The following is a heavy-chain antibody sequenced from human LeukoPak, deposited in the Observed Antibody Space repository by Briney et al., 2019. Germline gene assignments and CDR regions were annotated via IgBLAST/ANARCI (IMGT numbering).Heavy chain of an antibody. CDR1: GVSFSGYY. J-gene: IGHJ2*01. CDR3: ARGMTHGYFDL. Sequence: SETLSLTCAVYGVSFSGYYWSWIRQPPGKGLEWIGEINHSGSTNYNPSLKSRVTISVDTSKNQFSLKLSSVTAADTAVYYCARGMTHGYFDLWGRGTLVTVSS. CDR2: INHSGST. V-gene: IGHV4-34*01.